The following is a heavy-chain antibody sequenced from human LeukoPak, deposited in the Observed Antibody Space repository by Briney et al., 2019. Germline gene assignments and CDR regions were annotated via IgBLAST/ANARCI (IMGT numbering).Heavy chain of an antibody. Sequence: GGSLRLSCVVSGLTFSNFKMNWVRQAPGKGLEWVSVIYSGGNTYYADSVKGRFTISRDNSKNTLYLQMNSLRDEDTAVYYCARYLSGWYYFDYWGQGTLVTVSS. D-gene: IGHD6-19*01. V-gene: IGHV3-66*01. CDR3: ARYLSGWYYFDY. J-gene: IGHJ4*02. CDR2: IYSGGNT. CDR1: GLTFSNFK.